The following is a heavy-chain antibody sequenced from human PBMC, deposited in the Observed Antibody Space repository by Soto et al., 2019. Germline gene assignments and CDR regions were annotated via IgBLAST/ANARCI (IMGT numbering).Heavy chain of an antibody. V-gene: IGHV3-66*01. CDR3: ASDTYDDY. CDR1: GVTVSNNY. D-gene: IGHD3-3*01. Sequence: EVQLVESGGGLVKPGGSLRLSCAASGVTVSNNYMSWVRQAPGKGLEWVSVIYSGGRTYYADSVKSRFIISRDSSKNTLYLQMNSLRAEDTAVYYCASDTYDDYRGQGTLVTVSS. J-gene: IGHJ4*02. CDR2: IYSGGRT.